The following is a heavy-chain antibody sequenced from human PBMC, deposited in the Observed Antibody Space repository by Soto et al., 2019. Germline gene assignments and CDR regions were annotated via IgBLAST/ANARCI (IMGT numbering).Heavy chain of an antibody. D-gene: IGHD3-16*01. J-gene: IGHJ4*02. V-gene: IGHV1-3*01. Sequence: QVQLVQSGAEVKKPGASVKVSCKASGYTFTSYAMHWVRQAPGQRLEWMGWINAGNGNTKYSQKFQGRVTITRDTSASTAYMELTSLRSEDTAVYYCERDQGGGVIDYWGQETLVTVSS. CDR2: INAGNGNT. CDR3: ERDQGGGVIDY. CDR1: GYTFTSYA.